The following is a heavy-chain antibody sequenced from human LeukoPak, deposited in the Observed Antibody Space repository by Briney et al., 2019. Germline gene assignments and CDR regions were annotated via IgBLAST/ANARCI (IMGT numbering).Heavy chain of an antibody. CDR1: GYSISSGYY. J-gene: IGHJ5*02. CDR2: MYHSGNS. D-gene: IGHD6-19*01. V-gene: IGHV4-38-2*02. Sequence: SETLSLTCSVSGYSISSGYYWGWIRQPPGKGLEWIGTMYHSGNSYYNPSLKSRVTISIDTSKKQFSLKLTSVTAADTAVYYCARQQVSGWYLNWLDPWGHGTLVTVSS. CDR3: ARQQVSGWYLNWLDP.